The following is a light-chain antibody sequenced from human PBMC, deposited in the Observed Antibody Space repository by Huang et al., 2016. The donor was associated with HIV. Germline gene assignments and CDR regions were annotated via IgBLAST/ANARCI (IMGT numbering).Light chain of an antibody. Sequence: EIVMTQSPATLSVSPGQRVTLSCRANRSVSTNLAWYKQRHGQAPRLLIYGSSTRAPGIPARFRGSGSGTDFSLTISSLQSEDFALYYCHQYNNWLLSFGGGTRV. J-gene: IGKJ4*01. V-gene: IGKV3-15*01. CDR3: HQYNNWLLS. CDR1: RSVSTN. CDR2: GSS.